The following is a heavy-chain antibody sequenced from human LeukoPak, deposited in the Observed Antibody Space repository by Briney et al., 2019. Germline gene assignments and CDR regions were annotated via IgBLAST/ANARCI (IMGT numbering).Heavy chain of an antibody. CDR1: GGTFSSYA. V-gene: IGHV1-69*06. J-gene: IGHJ4*02. CDR2: IIPIFGTA. D-gene: IGHD2-21*02. CDR3: ATGTDDCGGDCYPWTVDY. Sequence: GASVKVSCKASGGTFSSYAISWVRQAPGQGLEWMGGIIPIFGTANYAQKFQGRVTITADKSTSTAYMELSSLRSEDTAVYYCATGTDDCGGDCYPWTVDYWGQGTLVTVSS.